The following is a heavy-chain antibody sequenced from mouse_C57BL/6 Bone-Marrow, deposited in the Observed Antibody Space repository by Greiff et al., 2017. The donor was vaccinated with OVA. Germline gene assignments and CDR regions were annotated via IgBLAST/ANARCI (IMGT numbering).Heavy chain of an antibody. J-gene: IGHJ1*03. CDR2: IDPSDSYT. V-gene: IGHV1-69*01. CDR1: GYTFTSYW. Sequence: VQLQQSGAELVMPGASVKLSCKASGYTFTSYWMHWVKQRPGQGLEWIGEIDPSDSYTNYNQKFKGKSTLTVEKSSSTAYVQLSGLISADSAVYYGVRGYYGSLYWYFDVWGTGTTVTVSS. D-gene: IGHD1-1*01. CDR3: VRGYYGSLYWYFDV.